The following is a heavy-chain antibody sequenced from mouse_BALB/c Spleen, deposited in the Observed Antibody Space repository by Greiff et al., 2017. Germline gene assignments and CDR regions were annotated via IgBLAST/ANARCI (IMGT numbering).Heavy chain of an antibody. J-gene: IGHJ4*01. CDR1: GFSLTSYG. D-gene: IGHD1-1*01. CDR2: IWAGGST. Sequence: VQRVESGPGLVAPSQSLSITCTVSGFSLTSYGVHWVRQPPGKGLEWLGVIWAGGSTNYNSALMSRLSISKDNSKSQVFLKMNSLQTDDTAMYYCARARSNYYGSPYYAMDYWGQGTSVTVSS. V-gene: IGHV2-9*02. CDR3: ARARSNYYGSPYYAMDY.